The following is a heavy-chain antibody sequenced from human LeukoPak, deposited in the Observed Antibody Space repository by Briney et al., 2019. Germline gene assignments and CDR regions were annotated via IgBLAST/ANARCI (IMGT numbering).Heavy chain of an antibody. CDR2: INPSGGST. Sequence: ASVKVSCKASGYTFTSYYMHWVRQAPGQGLEWMGIINPSGGSTSYAQEFQGRVTMTRDTSTSTVYMELSSLRSEDTAVYYCARGYQYYYDSSGYPPNYWGQGTLVTVSS. CDR3: ARGYQYYYDSSGYPPNY. D-gene: IGHD3-22*01. CDR1: GYTFTSYY. J-gene: IGHJ4*02. V-gene: IGHV1-46*01.